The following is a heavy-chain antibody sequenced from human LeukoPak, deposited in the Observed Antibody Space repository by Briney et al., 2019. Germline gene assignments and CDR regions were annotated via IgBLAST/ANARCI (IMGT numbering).Heavy chain of an antibody. V-gene: IGHV3-11*06. CDR3: ARDRVCSGGSCYSGFDY. CDR1: GFTFSDYY. J-gene: IGHJ4*02. D-gene: IGHD2-15*01. Sequence: GGSPRLSCAASGFTFSDYYMSWIRQAPGKGLEWVSYISSSSSYTNYADSVKGRFTISRDNAKNSLYLQMNSLRAEDTAVYYCARDRVCSGGSCYSGFDYWGQGTLVTVSS. CDR2: ISSSSSYT.